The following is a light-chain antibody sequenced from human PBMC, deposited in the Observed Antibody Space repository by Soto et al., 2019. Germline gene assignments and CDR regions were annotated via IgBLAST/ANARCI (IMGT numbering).Light chain of an antibody. CDR1: QSVSSY. CDR2: DAS. V-gene: IGKV3-11*01. CDR3: QQRSNWLT. Sequence: EIVLTQSPATLSLSPGERATLSCRASQSVSSYLAWYQQKPGRAPRLLIFDASSRATGIPARFGGSGSGTDFTLTISSLEPEDFAVYYCQQRSNWLTFGGGTKVDIK. J-gene: IGKJ4*01.